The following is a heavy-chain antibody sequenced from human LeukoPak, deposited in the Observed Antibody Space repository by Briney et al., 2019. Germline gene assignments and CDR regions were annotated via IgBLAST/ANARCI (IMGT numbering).Heavy chain of an antibody. CDR3: ARELSQRRGLGY. D-gene: IGHD6-25*01. V-gene: IGHV1-2*02. CDR2: INPNSGGT. Sequence: ASVKVSCKASGYTFAGYYMHWVRQAPGQGLEWMGWINPNSGGTNYAQKFQGRVTITRDTSASTAYMELSSLRSEDTAVYYCARELSQRRGLGYWGQGTLVTVSS. CDR1: GYTFAGYY. J-gene: IGHJ4*02.